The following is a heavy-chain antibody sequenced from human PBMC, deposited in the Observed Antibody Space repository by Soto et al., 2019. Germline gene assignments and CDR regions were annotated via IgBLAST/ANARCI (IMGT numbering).Heavy chain of an antibody. CDR1: RFTFSDYS. D-gene: IGHD3-16*01. V-gene: IGHV3-21*04. J-gene: IGHJ5*02. CDR3: ARDDCPTAVCPWGGFDP. CDR2: ISDSGSVV. Sequence: GGSLRLSCEVSRFTFSDYSMNWVRQAPGKGLEWVSLISDSGSVVSYAESVKGRFTISRDNAKNSVYLQMNSLRAEDTAVYYCARDDCPTAVCPWGGFDPWGKGALVTVSS.